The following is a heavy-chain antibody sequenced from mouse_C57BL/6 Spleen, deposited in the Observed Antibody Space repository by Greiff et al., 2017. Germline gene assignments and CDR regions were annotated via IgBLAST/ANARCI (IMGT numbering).Heavy chain of an antibody. CDR2: ISSGGDYI. CDR3: TRVYGKGYFDV. V-gene: IGHV5-9-1*02. Sequence: EVKLMESGEGLVKPGGSLKLSCAASGFTFSSYAMSWVRQTPEKRLEWVAYISSGGDYIDYADTVKGRFTISRDNARHTLYLQMSSLKSEDTAMYYCTRVYGKGYFDVWGTGTTVTVSS. D-gene: IGHD2-1*01. J-gene: IGHJ1*03. CDR1: GFTFSSYA.